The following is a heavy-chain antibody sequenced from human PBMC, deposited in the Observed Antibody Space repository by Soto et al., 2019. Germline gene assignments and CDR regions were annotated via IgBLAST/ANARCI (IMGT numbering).Heavy chain of an antibody. J-gene: IGHJ6*02. CDR1: GGSFSGYY. D-gene: IGHD5-18*01. V-gene: IGHV4-34*01. CDR3: ARGGYSYGYHYYYYGMDV. Sequence: SETLSLTCAVYGGSFSGYYWSWIRQPPGKWLEWIGEINHSGSTNYNPSLKSRVTISVDTSKNQFSLKLSSVTAADTAVYYCARGGYSYGYHYYYYGMDVWGQGXTVTVYS. CDR2: INHSGST.